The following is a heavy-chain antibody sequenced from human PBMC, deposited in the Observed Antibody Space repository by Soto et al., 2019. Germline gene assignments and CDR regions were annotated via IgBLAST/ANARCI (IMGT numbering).Heavy chain of an antibody. CDR1: GFTFSSYA. CDR2: ISGSGGST. J-gene: IGHJ5*02. CDR3: AKGTMVRGALTWFDP. V-gene: IGHV3-23*01. Sequence: GGSLRLSCAASGFTFSSYAMSWVRQAPGKGLEWVSAISGSGGSTYYADSVKGRFTISRDNSKNTLYLQMNSLRAEDTAVYYCAKGTMVRGALTWFDPWGQGTLVTVSS. D-gene: IGHD3-10*01.